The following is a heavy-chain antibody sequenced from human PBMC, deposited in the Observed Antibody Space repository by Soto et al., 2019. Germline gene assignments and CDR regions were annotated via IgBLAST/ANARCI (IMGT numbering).Heavy chain of an antibody. CDR3: AKAAQTRYNWNDLGNGFDP. CDR1: GGTFSSYA. Sequence: QVQLVQSGAAVKKPGSSVKVSCKESGGTFSSYAIAWVRQAPGQGLEWMGGIIPIFGIANYAQKLQGRVAITADESTTTAYMELSSLRSDDTAVYYCAKAAQTRYNWNDLGNGFDPWGQGTLVTVSS. J-gene: IGHJ5*02. V-gene: IGHV1-69*01. CDR2: IIPIFGIA. D-gene: IGHD1-1*01.